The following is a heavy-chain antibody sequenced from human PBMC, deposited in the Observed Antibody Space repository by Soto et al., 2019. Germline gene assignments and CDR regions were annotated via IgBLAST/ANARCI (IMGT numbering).Heavy chain of an antibody. Sequence: QVQLVQSGAEVKKPGASVKVSCKASGYTFTSYDINWVRQATGQGLEWMGWMNPNSGNTGYAQKFQGRVTMTRNTSISTAYMELSSLRSEDTAVYYCASSYYDFWSGYYLSHYYYGMDVWGQGTTVTVSS. CDR2: MNPNSGNT. J-gene: IGHJ6*02. D-gene: IGHD3-3*01. V-gene: IGHV1-8*01. CDR1: GYTFTSYD. CDR3: ASSYYDFWSGYYLSHYYYGMDV.